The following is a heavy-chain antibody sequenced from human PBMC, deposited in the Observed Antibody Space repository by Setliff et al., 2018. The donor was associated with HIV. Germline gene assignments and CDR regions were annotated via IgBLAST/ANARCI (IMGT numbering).Heavy chain of an antibody. CDR3: SRWGGRKVRAPDY. CDR1: GFTFGDYA. CDR2: IRSEGYGGTT. D-gene: IGHD3-16*01. V-gene: IGHV3-49*04. J-gene: IGHJ4*02. Sequence: GSLRLSCTASGFTFGDYAMAWVRQAPGKGLDWVAFIRSEGYGGTTENAASVKGRFTISRDDSKSVAYLQMNSLQTEDTAVYYCSRWGGRKVRAPDYWGQGTLVTVSS.